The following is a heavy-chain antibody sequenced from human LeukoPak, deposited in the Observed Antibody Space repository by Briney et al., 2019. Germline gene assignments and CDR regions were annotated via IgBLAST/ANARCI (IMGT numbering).Heavy chain of an antibody. CDR3: ARYYFWTGSFFFDY. D-gene: IGHD3/OR15-3a*01. CDR2: IYPGDSDT. V-gene: IGHV5-51*01. CDR1: GFTFSTHW. J-gene: IGHJ4*02. Sequence: GESLKISCKTYGFTFSTHWIAWVRQMPGEGLELMGIIYPGDSDTNDSPSFQGQVTISADKSTNTAYLQWSSLKASDTAMYYCARYYFWTGSFFFDYWGQGTLVTVPS.